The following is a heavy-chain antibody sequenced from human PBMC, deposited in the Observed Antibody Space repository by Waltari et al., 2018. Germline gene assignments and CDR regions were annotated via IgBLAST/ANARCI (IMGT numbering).Heavy chain of an antibody. D-gene: IGHD4-17*01. CDR2: IYYSGST. Sequence: QVQLQESGPGLVKPSETLSLTCTVSGDSMNNYYWTWIRQSPGKGLAWIGCIYYSGSTNHNPSLGSRVTISIKPSKNQFALKMSSVTAADTAVYYCAGSGGNGDYDRWGQGTQVTVSS. CDR1: GDSMNNYY. V-gene: IGHV4-59*01. J-gene: IGHJ5*02. CDR3: AGSGGNGDYDR.